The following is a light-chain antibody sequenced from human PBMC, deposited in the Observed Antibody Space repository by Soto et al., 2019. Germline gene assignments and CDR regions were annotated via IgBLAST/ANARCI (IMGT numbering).Light chain of an antibody. J-gene: IGKJ5*01. CDR1: QSFRGL. CDR3: QQRHMWPIT. Sequence: EVVLTQSPFTPSLSPGERATLSCRASQSFRGLLAWYQQKPGQAPRLLIYDAYNRATGIPPRFSGSGSGTDFTLTISSLEPEDSAVYYCQQRHMWPITFGQGTRLEI. CDR2: DAY. V-gene: IGKV3-11*01.